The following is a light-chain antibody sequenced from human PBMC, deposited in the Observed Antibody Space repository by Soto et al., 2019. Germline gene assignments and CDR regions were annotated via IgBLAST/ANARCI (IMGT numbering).Light chain of an antibody. J-gene: IGKJ1*01. CDR1: QRVSTC. Sequence: DIQMTQSPSALSASVGDRVSITCRASQRVSTCLAWYQQKPGKAPTLLTYDASNLQSGVPSRFSGSGSGTEFTLTISSLQPDDFATYYCQQYQIDWTFGQGTKVDIK. CDR2: DAS. V-gene: IGKV1-5*01. CDR3: QQYQIDWT.